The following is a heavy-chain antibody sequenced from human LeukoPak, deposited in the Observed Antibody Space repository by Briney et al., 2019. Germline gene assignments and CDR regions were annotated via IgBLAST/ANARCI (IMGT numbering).Heavy chain of an antibody. CDR1: GGSISSYY. CDR2: IYYSGST. D-gene: IGHD3-9*01. Sequence: SETLSFTCTVSGGSISSYYWSWIRQPPGKGLEWIGYIYYSGSTNYNPSLKSRVTISVDTSKNQFSLKLSSVTAADTAVYYCARLPYDILTYFDYWGQGTLVTVSS. V-gene: IGHV4-59*08. CDR3: ARLPYDILTYFDY. J-gene: IGHJ4*02.